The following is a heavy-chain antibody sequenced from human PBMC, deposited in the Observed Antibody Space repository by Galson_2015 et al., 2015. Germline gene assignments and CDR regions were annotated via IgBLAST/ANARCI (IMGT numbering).Heavy chain of an antibody. J-gene: IGHJ4*02. V-gene: IGHV5-51*01. CDR2: IYPGDSNT. D-gene: IGHD3-3*01. Sequence: QSGAEVKKPGESLKISCTGSAYSFTSYWIGWVRQMPGKGLEWMGIIYPGDSNTRYSPSFQGQVTISASNSISTAYLQWSSLKASDTAMYYCARRRYYDFMGTHFDYWGQGTLVTVSS. CDR1: AYSFTSYW. CDR3: ARRRYYDFMGTHFDY.